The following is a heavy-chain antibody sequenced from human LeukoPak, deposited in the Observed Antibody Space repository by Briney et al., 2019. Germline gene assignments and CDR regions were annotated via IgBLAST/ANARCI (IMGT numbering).Heavy chain of an antibody. D-gene: IGHD3-10*01. CDR3: VKDSSSGSYFDY. Sequence: PGGSLRLSCSASGFTFSRYAMHWVRQATGKGLEYVSAISSNGGSTYYADSVNGRFTISRDNSRNTLHLQMSSLRVEDTAVYYCVKDSSSGSYFDYWGQGTLVTVSS. J-gene: IGHJ4*02. V-gene: IGHV3-64D*06. CDR1: GFTFSRYA. CDR2: ISSNGGST.